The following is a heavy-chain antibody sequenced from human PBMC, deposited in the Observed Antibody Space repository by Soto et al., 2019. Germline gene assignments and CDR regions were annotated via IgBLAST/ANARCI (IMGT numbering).Heavy chain of an antibody. Sequence: QVLLVASGGGVVQPGRSLRLSCADSGVTFRNYAMHWVRQAPGKGLDWVAAISFDGNDQYYADSVKGRFTISRDNSRNTLLLQMNSRRNDDTGVYYCARVLLPGAAPWQEYFQFGGQGTLVTVSS. CDR1: GVTFRNYA. D-gene: IGHD6-13*01. J-gene: IGHJ1*01. V-gene: IGHV3-30-3*01. CDR3: ARVLLPGAAPWQEYFQF. CDR2: ISFDGNDQ.